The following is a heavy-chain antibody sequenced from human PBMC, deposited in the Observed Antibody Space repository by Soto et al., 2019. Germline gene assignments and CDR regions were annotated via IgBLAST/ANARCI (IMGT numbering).Heavy chain of an antibody. CDR2: ISGGGSST. CDR1: GFTFSSYE. D-gene: IGHD6-13*01. CDR3: AKPTISSSWYLAFDY. V-gene: IGHV3-23*01. J-gene: IGHJ4*02. Sequence: EVQLLESGGGLVQPGGSLRLSCTASGFTFSSYEMSWVRQAPGKGLEWVSAISGGGSSTDYADSVKGRFTISRDNSKNTLYLQMSRLRADETGVYYCAKPTISSSWYLAFDYWGQGTLVTVSS.